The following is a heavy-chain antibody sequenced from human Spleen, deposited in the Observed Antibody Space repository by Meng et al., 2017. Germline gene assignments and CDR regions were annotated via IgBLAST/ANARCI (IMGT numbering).Heavy chain of an antibody. CDR2: MNPNSGNT. D-gene: IGHD1-14*01. CDR1: GYTFTGCY. V-gene: IGHV1-8*02. CDR3: AREKTGLAIHIRYNCFDP. Sequence: ASVKVSCKGSGYTFTGCYMHWVRQAPGQGLEWMGWMNPNSGNTGYAQKFQGRVTMTRNTSIHTAYMELSSLTSEDTAVYYCAREKTGLAIHIRYNCFDPWGQGTLVTVSS. J-gene: IGHJ5*02.